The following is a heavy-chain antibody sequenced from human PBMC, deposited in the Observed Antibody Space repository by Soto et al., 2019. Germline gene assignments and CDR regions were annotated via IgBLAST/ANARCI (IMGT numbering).Heavy chain of an antibody. CDR3: VQSRCGGDCLQSYSSHSYYGLDV. Sequence: QITLKESGPTLVKPTQTLTLTCTSSGFSLSTIGVGVGWIRQPPGKALEWLALIYWDDDKRYSPSLKSRLTVTKDTSKNQVVLTMTNMDPVDTATYYCVQSRCGGDCLQSYSSHSYYGLDVWGQGTTVTVSS. V-gene: IGHV2-5*02. D-gene: IGHD2-21*02. CDR2: IYWDDDK. J-gene: IGHJ6*02. CDR1: GFSLSTIGVG.